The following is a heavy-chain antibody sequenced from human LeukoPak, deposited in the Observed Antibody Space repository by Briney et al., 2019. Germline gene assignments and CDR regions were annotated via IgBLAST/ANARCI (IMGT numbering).Heavy chain of an antibody. D-gene: IGHD6-19*01. CDR1: GFTFSSYS. V-gene: IGHV3-48*01. Sequence: GGSLRLSCAASGFTFSSYSMNWVRQAPGKGLEWVSYISSSSSTIYYADSVKGRFTISRDNPKNSLYLQMNSLRAEDTAVYYCARAVAGTTYYYYYYMDVWGKGTTVTISS. J-gene: IGHJ6*03. CDR2: ISSSSSTI. CDR3: ARAVAGTTYYYYYYMDV.